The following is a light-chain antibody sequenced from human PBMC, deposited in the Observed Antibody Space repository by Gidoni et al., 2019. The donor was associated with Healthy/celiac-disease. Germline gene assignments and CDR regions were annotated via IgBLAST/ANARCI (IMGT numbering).Light chain of an antibody. CDR1: QSISSW. J-gene: IGKJ4*01. Sequence: DIQLTPSPSTLSASLGDRVTITGRSSQSISSWFAWYQQKPGKAPKLLIYKASSLESGVPSRFSGSGSGTEFTLTISRLQPDDFATYYCQQYNSYPLTFGGGTKVEIK. V-gene: IGKV1-5*03. CDR2: KAS. CDR3: QQYNSYPLT.